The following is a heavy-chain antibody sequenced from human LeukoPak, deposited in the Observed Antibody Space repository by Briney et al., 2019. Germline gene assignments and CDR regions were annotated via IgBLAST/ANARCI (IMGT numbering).Heavy chain of an antibody. J-gene: IGHJ6*03. CDR3: ARRWNYGRNYYIDV. Sequence: PSETLSLTCAVYGGSFSIYYWSWIRQPPGKGLEWIGEINDSGTINYNPSLMSRVTISVDKSKNQFSLKLSSVTAANTAVYYCARRWNYGRNYYIDVWGKGATVSVSS. CDR2: INDSGTI. D-gene: IGHD1-7*01. V-gene: IGHV4-34*01. CDR1: GGSFSIYY.